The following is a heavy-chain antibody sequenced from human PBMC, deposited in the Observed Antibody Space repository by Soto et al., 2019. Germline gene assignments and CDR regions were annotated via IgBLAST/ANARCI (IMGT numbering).Heavy chain of an antibody. D-gene: IGHD5-12*01. Sequence: SETLSLTCAVSGGSISSGGYSWSWIRQAPGKGLEWIGYIYHSGSTYYNPSLKSRVTISVDRSKNQFSLKLSSVTAADTAVYYCARGYSGSPYYFDYWGQGTLVTVSS. CDR2: IYHSGST. J-gene: IGHJ4*02. CDR1: GGSISSGGYS. V-gene: IGHV4-30-2*01. CDR3: ARGYSGSPYYFDY.